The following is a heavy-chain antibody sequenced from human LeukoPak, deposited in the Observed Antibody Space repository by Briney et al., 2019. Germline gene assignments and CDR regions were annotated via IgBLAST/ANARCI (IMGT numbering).Heavy chain of an antibody. CDR3: ARRDFNYYYGMDV. V-gene: IGHV1-46*01. J-gene: IGHJ6*02. Sequence: ASVKGSCKASGYTFTSYYIHWVRQAPGQGLEWMGIINPSGGSTTCAQKLQGRVTMTTDTSTSTAYMELRSLRSDDTAVYYCARRDFNYYYGMDVWGQGTTVTVSS. CDR1: GYTFTSYY. CDR2: INPSGGST. D-gene: IGHD3-3*01.